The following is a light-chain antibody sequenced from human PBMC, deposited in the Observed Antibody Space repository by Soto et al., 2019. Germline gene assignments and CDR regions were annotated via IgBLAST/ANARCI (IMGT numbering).Light chain of an antibody. Sequence: QSVVTQPPSASGTPGQRVTISCSGSSSNVGSNTVDWYQLLPGTVPKLLIYHNNQRPSGVPDRLSGSKSGTSASLAISGLQSEDEADYYCAVWDDTLKAVVFGGGTKLTVL. J-gene: IGLJ2*01. CDR3: AVWDDTLKAVV. V-gene: IGLV1-44*01. CDR1: SSNVGSNT. CDR2: HNN.